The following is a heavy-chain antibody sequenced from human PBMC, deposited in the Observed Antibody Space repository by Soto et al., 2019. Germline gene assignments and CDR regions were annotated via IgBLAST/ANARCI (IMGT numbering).Heavy chain of an antibody. CDR3: AQRVGSSGSFDY. D-gene: IGHD6-25*01. CDR1: RFSLTSSGVS. Sequence: CGPTLMSPPPTVTLTCIFSRFSLTSSGVSVGWIGQPPGNAMEWLAFIYWNGDTRYRPSLQSRLTITKDNSKKQVVLTMTNMDPLDTATYYCAQRVGSSGSFDYWGQGILVTVSS. CDR2: IYWNGDT. J-gene: IGHJ4*02. V-gene: IGHV2-5*01.